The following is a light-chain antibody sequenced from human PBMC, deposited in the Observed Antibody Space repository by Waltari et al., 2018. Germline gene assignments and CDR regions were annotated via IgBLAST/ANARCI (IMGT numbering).Light chain of an antibody. CDR3: QQYDNLPLYT. V-gene: IGKV1-33*01. J-gene: IGKJ2*01. CDR1: QDISNY. Sequence: DIQMTQSPSSLSASVGDRVTFTCRASQDISNYLNWYQQKPGKAPKLLIYDASNLETGVPSRFSGSGSGTDFTFTISSLQPEDIATYYCQQYDNLPLYTFGQGTKLEIK. CDR2: DAS.